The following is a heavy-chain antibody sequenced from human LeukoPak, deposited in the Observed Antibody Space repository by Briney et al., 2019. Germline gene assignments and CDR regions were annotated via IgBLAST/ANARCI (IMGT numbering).Heavy chain of an antibody. CDR3: ARARGAVAGYFDF. J-gene: IGHJ4*02. V-gene: IGHV4-34*01. CDR1: GGTFSGYY. D-gene: IGHD6-19*01. CDR2: INHSGSN. Sequence: SETLPLTCAAYGGTFSGYYWSWVRQPPGKGLEWIGEINHSGSNNYNPSLNSRVTISVDTSKNQFSLKLSSVTGADAAVYYCARARGAVAGYFDFWGQGTLVTVSS.